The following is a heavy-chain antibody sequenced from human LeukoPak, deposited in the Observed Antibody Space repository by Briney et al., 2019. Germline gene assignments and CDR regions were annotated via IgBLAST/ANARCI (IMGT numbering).Heavy chain of an antibody. CDR1: GGTFSSYA. CDR2: IIPILGIA. CDR3: ARAGGDTIFGVVTPSYGMDV. J-gene: IGHJ6*02. Sequence: ASVKVSCKASGGTFSSYAISWVRQAPGQGLEWMGRIIPILGIANYAQKFQGRVTITADKSTSTAYMELSSLRPEDTAVYYCARAGGDTIFGVVTPSYGMDVWGQGTTVTVSS. V-gene: IGHV1-69*04. D-gene: IGHD3-3*01.